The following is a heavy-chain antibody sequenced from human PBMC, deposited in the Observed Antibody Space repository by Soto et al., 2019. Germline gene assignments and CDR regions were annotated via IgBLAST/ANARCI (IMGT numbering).Heavy chain of an antibody. CDR2: ISRFSDNI. Sequence: GGSLRLSCSASGFNFNSYTMNWVRQAPGKGLEWVSSISRFSDNIYYADSVKGRFTISRDNAKNTLYLQMNSLRAEDTAVYYCARDVSYSMDVWGQGTTVTVSS. J-gene: IGHJ6*02. V-gene: IGHV3-21*01. CDR1: GFNFNSYT. CDR3: ARDVSYSMDV.